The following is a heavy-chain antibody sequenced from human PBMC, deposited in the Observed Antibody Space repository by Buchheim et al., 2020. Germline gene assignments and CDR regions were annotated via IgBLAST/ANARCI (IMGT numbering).Heavy chain of an antibody. V-gene: IGHV1-46*01. Sequence: QVQLVQSGAEVKKPGASVKVSCKASGYTFTSYYMHWVRQAPGQGLEWMGIINPSGGSTSYAQKFQGIVTMTRDTSTSTVYMELSSLRSEDTAVYYCARDSSSWYYYYYGMDVWGQGTT. CDR1: GYTFTSYY. CDR2: INPSGGST. CDR3: ARDSSSWYYYYYGMDV. D-gene: IGHD6-13*01. J-gene: IGHJ6*02.